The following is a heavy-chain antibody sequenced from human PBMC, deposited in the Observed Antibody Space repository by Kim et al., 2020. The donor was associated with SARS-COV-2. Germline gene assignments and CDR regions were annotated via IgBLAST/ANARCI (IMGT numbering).Heavy chain of an antibody. CDR1: GYTFTSYG. Sequence: ASVKVSCKASGYTFTSYGISWVRQAPGQGLEWMGWISAYNGNTNYAQKLQGRVTMTTDTSTSTAYMELRSLRSDDTAVYYCARAGGLGFLEWLHHYYYGMDVWGQGTTVTVSS. CDR3: ARAGGLGFLEWLHHYYYGMDV. V-gene: IGHV1-18*04. J-gene: IGHJ6*02. D-gene: IGHD3-3*01. CDR2: ISAYNGNT.